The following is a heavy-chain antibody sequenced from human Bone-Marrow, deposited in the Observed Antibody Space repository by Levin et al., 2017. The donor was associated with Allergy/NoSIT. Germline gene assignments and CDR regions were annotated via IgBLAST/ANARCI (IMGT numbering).Heavy chain of an antibody. V-gene: IGHV3-73*01. CDR2: IRSKAINYAT. CDR3: SRDHYGTMGV. J-gene: IGHJ6*02. Sequence: ETLSLTCAASGFTFSGSAVHWVRQAPGKGLEWVGRIRSKAINYATEYAASVKDRFTISRDDSKNTAYLEMNSLKTEDTAIYFCSRDHYGTMGVWGQGTTVTVS. CDR1: GFTFSGSA. D-gene: IGHD4-17*01.